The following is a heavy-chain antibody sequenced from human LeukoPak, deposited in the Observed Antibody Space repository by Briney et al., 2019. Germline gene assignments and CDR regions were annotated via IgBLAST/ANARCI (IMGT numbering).Heavy chain of an antibody. J-gene: IGHJ4*02. Sequence: ASVRVSCKASGYTFTSYGISWVRQAPGQGLEWMGWISAYNGNTNYAQKLQGRVTMTTDTSTSTAYMELRSLRSDDAAVYYCARVKGVRFLEWLLAYWGQGTLVTVSS. CDR3: ARVKGVRFLEWLLAY. D-gene: IGHD3-3*01. CDR1: GYTFTSYG. CDR2: ISAYNGNT. V-gene: IGHV1-18*01.